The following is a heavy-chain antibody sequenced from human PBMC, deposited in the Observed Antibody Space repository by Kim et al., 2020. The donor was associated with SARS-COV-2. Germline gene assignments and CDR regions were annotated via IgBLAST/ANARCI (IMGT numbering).Heavy chain of an antibody. V-gene: IGHV1-69*13. CDR3: AFQGVYGSGSYYNGYFDY. J-gene: IGHJ4*02. CDR2: IIPIFGTA. CDR1: GGTFSSYA. D-gene: IGHD3-10*01. Sequence: SVKVSCKASGGTFSSYAISWVRQAPGQGLEWMGGIIPIFGTANYAQKFQGRVTITADESTSTAYMELSSLRSEDTAVYYCAFQGVYGSGSYYNGYFDYWGQGTLVTVSS.